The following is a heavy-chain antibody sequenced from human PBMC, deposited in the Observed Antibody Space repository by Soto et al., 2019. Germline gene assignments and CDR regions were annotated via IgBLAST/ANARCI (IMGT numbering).Heavy chain of an antibody. D-gene: IGHD2-8*01. CDR1: GITLSNYA. CDR3: ATLPCIVVNDLCYNVFDL. Sequence: EVQLLESGGGLTQPGGSLRLSCAASGITLSNYAMSWVRQAPGKGLEWVSAISGDGDGTYYADSVQGRFTISRDNSKNTLSLQLNSLRAEDTAVYFCATLPCIVVNDLCYNVFDLWGQGPMVTVSS. CDR2: ISGDGDGT. J-gene: IGHJ3*01. V-gene: IGHV3-23*01.